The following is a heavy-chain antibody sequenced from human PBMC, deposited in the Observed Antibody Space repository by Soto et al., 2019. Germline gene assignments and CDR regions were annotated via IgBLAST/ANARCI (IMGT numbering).Heavy chain of an antibody. D-gene: IGHD5-18*01. V-gene: IGHV3-21*01. J-gene: IGHJ6*02. CDR1: GFTFSSYS. CDR2: ISSSSSYI. Sequence: GGSLRLSCAASGFTFSSYSMNWVRQAPGKGLEWVSSISSSSSYIYYADSVKGRFTISRDNAKNSLYLQMNSLRAEDTAVYYCARDGYSYGNYYYYGMDVWGQGPTVTVSS. CDR3: ARDGYSYGNYYYYGMDV.